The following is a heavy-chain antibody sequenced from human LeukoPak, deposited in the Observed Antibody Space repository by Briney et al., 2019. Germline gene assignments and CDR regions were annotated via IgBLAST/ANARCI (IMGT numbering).Heavy chain of an antibody. Sequence: GGSLRLSCAASGFMFSSYAMSWIRQAPGKGLEWVSYISSSGSTIYYADSVKGRFTISRDNAKNSLYLQMNSLRAEDTAVYYCARDLSGSYYIPHYYYYGMDVWGQGTTVTVSS. CDR2: ISSSGSTI. D-gene: IGHD3-10*01. V-gene: IGHV3-11*01. CDR1: GFMFSSYA. CDR3: ARDLSGSYYIPHYYYYGMDV. J-gene: IGHJ6*02.